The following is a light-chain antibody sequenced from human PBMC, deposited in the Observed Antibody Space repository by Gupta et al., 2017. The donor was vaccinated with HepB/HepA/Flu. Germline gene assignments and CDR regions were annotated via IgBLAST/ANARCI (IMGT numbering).Light chain of an antibody. CDR3: RQRYTTPFT. Sequence: DIQMTQSPSSLSASVGDRVTITCRASQSISSYLNWYQQKPGKAPKLLIYAACGSRSRVPSRFSHSGSGLALTLSIMRRQPEAIATYYCRQRYTTPFTFGDGTKVDIK. J-gene: IGKJ3*01. CDR1: QSISSY. CDR2: AAC. V-gene: IGKV1-39*01.